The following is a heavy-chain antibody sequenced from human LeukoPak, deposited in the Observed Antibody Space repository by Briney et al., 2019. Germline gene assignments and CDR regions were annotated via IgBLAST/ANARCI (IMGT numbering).Heavy chain of an antibody. Sequence: ASVKVSCKTSGYTFTNYHVHWVRQAPGQGLEWMGYIIPDSGGADYDQRFQGRVTMTRDKSISTVYMELSSLRSDDTAVYYCSTEDRYCGSANCGKYWGQGTLVTVSS. CDR2: IIPDSGGA. J-gene: IGHJ4*02. V-gene: IGHV1-2*02. CDR3: STEDRYCGSANCGKY. CDR1: GYTFTNYH. D-gene: IGHD2-2*01.